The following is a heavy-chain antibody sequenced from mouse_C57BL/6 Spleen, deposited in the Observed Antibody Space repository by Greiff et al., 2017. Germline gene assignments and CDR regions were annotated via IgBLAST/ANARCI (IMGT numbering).Heavy chain of an antibody. V-gene: IGHV1-69*01. CDR2: IDPSDSYT. D-gene: IGHD2-1*01. Sequence: QVQLQQPGAELVMPGASVKLSCKASGYTFTSYWMHWVKQRPGQGLEWIREIDPSDSYTNYNQKFKGKSTLTVDKSSSTAYMQLSSLTSEDSAVYYCARTMVKNYFDYWGQGTTLTVSS. CDR1: GYTFTSYW. J-gene: IGHJ2*01. CDR3: ARTMVKNYFDY.